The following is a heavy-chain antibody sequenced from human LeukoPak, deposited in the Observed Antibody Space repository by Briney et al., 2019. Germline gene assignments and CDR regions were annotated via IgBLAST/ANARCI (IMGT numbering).Heavy chain of an antibody. CDR1: GFTFSSYS. V-gene: IGHV3-21*01. D-gene: IGHD6-19*01. Sequence: GGSLRLSCAASGFTFSSYSMNWVRQAPGKGLEWVSSISSSSSYIYYADSVKGRFTISRDNAKNSLYLQMNSLRAEDTAVYYCARVSGYTSGWYDEAFETWGQWTMVTVSS. CDR3: ARVSGYTSGWYDEAFET. CDR2: ISSSSSYI. J-gene: IGHJ3*02.